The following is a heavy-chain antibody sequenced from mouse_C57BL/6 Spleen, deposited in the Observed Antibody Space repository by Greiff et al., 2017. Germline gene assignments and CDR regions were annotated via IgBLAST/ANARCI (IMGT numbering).Heavy chain of an antibody. D-gene: IGHD2-4*01. CDR1: GYTFTSYG. Sequence: VKLVESGAELARPGASVKLSCKASGYTFTSYGISWVKQRTGQGLEWIGEIYPRSGNTYYNEKFKGKATLTADKSSSTAYMELRSLTSEDSAVYFCARGDYDVDYAMDYWGQGTSVTVSS. J-gene: IGHJ4*01. CDR3: ARGDYDVDYAMDY. CDR2: IYPRSGNT. V-gene: IGHV1-81*01.